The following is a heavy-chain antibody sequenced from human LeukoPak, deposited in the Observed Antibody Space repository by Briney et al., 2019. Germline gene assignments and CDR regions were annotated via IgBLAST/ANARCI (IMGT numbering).Heavy chain of an antibody. J-gene: IGHJ3*02. CDR2: ISYDGSNK. CDR1: GFTFSSYG. V-gene: IGHV3-30*18. D-gene: IGHD3-22*01. CDR3: AKDLGHITMIPDAKGDAFDI. Sequence: GGSLRLSCAASGFTFSSYGMHWVRQAPGKGLEWVAVISYDGSNKYYADSVKGRFTISRDNSKNTLYLQMNSLRAEDTAVYYCAKDLGHITMIPDAKGDAFDIWGQGTMVTVSS.